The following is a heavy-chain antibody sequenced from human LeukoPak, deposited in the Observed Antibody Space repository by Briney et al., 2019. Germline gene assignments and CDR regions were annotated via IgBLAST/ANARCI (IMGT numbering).Heavy chain of an antibody. V-gene: IGHV4-39*01. D-gene: IGHD3-10*01. CDR2: IYNTGST. CDR1: GGSISSSRYY. Sequence: PSETLSLTCTVSGGSISSSRYYWGWIRQPPGKGLEWIGSIYNTGSTYYNPSLKSRVTMSVDKSKNQFSLKLSSVTAADTDVYYCDTMVRGVIRWGQGTLVTVSS. J-gene: IGHJ4*02. CDR3: DTMVRGVIR.